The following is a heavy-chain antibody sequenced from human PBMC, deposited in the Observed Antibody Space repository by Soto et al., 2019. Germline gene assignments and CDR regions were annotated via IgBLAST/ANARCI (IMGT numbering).Heavy chain of an antibody. CDR1: GGTFSNSA. CDR3: ARDKDRQQLGGNYYYGLDV. V-gene: IGHV1-69*12. J-gene: IGHJ6*02. Sequence: QVQLVQSGAEVKKPGSSVKVSCKASGGTFSNSAISWVRQAPGQGLEWMGGIIPIFRTPDYAQKFQGRVTITADESTSTAYMELSSLRSEDTAVYYCARDKDRQQLGGNYYYGLDVWGQGTTVTVSS. D-gene: IGHD3-3*02. CDR2: IIPIFRTP.